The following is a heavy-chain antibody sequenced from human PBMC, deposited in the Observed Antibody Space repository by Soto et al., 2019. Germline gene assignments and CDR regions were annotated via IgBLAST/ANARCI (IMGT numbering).Heavy chain of an antibody. V-gene: IGHV1-46*01. Sequence: QVQLVQSGAEVKKPGASVKVSCKASGYTFTSYYMHWVRQAPGQGLEWMGIINPSGGSTSYAQKFQGRVTMTRDTSTSTVYMELSSLRSEDTAVYYCARVRSPYCGGDCYGYYFDYWGQGTLVTVSS. CDR1: GYTFTSYY. D-gene: IGHD2-21*02. J-gene: IGHJ4*02. CDR2: INPSGGST. CDR3: ARVRSPYCGGDCYGYYFDY.